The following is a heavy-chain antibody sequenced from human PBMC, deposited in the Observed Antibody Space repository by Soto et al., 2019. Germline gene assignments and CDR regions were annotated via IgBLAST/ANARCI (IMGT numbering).Heavy chain of an antibody. Sequence: SETLSLTCTVSGGSISSYYWSWIRQPPGKGLEWIGYIYYSGSTNYNPSLKSRVTISVDTSKNQFSLKLSSVTAVDTAVYYCARKRVVAAAGNWFDPWGQGTLVTVSS. CDR2: IYYSGST. CDR1: GGSISSYY. J-gene: IGHJ5*02. CDR3: ARKRVVAAAGNWFDP. D-gene: IGHD6-13*01. V-gene: IGHV4-59*01.